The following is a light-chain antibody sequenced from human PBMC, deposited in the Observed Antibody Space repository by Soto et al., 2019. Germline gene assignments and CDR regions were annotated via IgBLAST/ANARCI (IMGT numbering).Light chain of an antibody. Sequence: EIVLTQSPGTLSLSPGERATLSCRASQSVSSSYLAWYQQKPGQAPRLLIYSASSRATGIPDRFSGSGSGTDFTLTISRLEPEDFAVYYCQHYGSSLLVTFGQGTRLEIK. V-gene: IGKV3-20*01. CDR2: SAS. J-gene: IGKJ5*01. CDR3: QHYGSSLLVT. CDR1: QSVSSSY.